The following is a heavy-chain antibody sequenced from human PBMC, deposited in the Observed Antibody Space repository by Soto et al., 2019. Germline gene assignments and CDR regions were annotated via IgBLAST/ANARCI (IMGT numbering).Heavy chain of an antibody. D-gene: IGHD3-16*02. V-gene: IGHV4-34*01. Sequence: SETLSLTCAVYGGSFSGYYWSWIRQPPGKGLEWIGEINHSGSTNYNPSLKSRVTISVDTSKNQFSLKLSSVTAADTAVYYCARAGPHLGELSLANRYYYYYMDVWGKGTTVTVSS. CDR1: GGSFSGYY. CDR2: INHSGST. CDR3: ARAGPHLGELSLANRYYYYYMDV. J-gene: IGHJ6*03.